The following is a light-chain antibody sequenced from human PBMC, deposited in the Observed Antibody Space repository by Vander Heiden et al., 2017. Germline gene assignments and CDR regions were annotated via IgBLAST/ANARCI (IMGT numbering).Light chain of an antibody. CDR2: AVS. CDR1: SSDAFGSVC. J-gene: IGLJ1*01. V-gene: IGLV2-14*03. CDR3: SSYSASSARV. Sequence: QSALTQPAPLSGSPGQSITVSSTGTSSDAFGSVCVTWYQHHPGKAPKLIISAVSRRPSGVSSRFSGSKSGNTASLSISGLQAEDEADYYCSSYSASSARVFGTGTKVTVL.